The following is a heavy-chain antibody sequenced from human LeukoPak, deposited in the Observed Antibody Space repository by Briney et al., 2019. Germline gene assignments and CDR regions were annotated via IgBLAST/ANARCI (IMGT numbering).Heavy chain of an antibody. CDR3: ARYRVITNDYFDS. CDR1: GFTFSDYY. D-gene: IGHD3-16*01. Sequence: GGSLRLSCAASGFTFSDYYMSWIRQAPGKGLEWVSYISSSGGTIYYADSVKGRFTISRDNAQNSLFLQMKSLRAEDTAVYYCARYRVITNDYFDSWGQGTLVTVSS. V-gene: IGHV3-11*01. CDR2: ISSSGGTI. J-gene: IGHJ4*02.